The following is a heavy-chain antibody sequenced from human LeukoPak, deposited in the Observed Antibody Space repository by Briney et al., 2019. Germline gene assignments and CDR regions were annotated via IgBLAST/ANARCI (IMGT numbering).Heavy chain of an antibody. Sequence: SETLSLTCTVSGGSISSGGYYWSWIRQPPGKGLEWIGYIYHSGSTYYNPSLKSRVTISVDRSKNQFSLKLSSVTAADTAVYYCARDQNRRFDPWGQETLVTVSS. CDR3: ARDQNRRFDP. V-gene: IGHV4-30-2*01. J-gene: IGHJ5*02. D-gene: IGHD2/OR15-2a*01. CDR2: IYHSGST. CDR1: GGSISSGGYY.